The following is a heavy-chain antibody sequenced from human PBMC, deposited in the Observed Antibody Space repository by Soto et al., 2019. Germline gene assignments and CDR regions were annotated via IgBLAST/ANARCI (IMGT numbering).Heavy chain of an antibody. D-gene: IGHD3-10*01. J-gene: IGHJ3*02. CDR3: AHIYGSGSYAHAFDI. CDR2: IYWDDDK. CDR1: GFSLSTSGVG. V-gene: IGHV2-5*02. Sequence: QITLKESGPTLVKPTQTLTLTCTFSGFSLSTSGVGVNWIRQPPGKALEWLAVIYWDDDKRYSPSLKSRLTITKDTSKNQVVLPMTNMDPVDTATYYCAHIYGSGSYAHAFDIWGQGTMVTVSS.